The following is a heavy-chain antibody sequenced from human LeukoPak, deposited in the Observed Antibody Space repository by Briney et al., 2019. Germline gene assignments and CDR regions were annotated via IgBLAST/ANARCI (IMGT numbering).Heavy chain of an antibody. Sequence: GGPLRLSCAASGFSFSNYVMSWVRRAPGKGLEWVSAMTGGGDSTYYGDSVKGRFTISRDNSKNTLYLQMNSLRAEDTAVYYCVKGSTNARPYYFDYWGQGTLVTVSS. V-gene: IGHV3-23*01. J-gene: IGHJ4*02. CDR2: MTGGGDST. D-gene: IGHD2-8*01. CDR3: VKGSTNARPYYFDY. CDR1: GFSFSNYV.